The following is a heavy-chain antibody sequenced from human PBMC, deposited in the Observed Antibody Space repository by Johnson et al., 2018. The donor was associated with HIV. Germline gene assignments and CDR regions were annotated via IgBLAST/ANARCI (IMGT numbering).Heavy chain of an antibody. V-gene: IGHV3-NL1*01. CDR1: GFTFSSYA. Sequence: VQLVESGGGLVKPGGSLRLSCAASGFTFSSYAMHWVRQAPGKGLDWVSVIYSGGSTYYADSVKGRFTISRDNSKNTLYLQMNSLRAEDTAVYYCAKDLRWEDAFDIWGQGTMVTVSS. J-gene: IGHJ3*02. CDR2: IYSGGST. CDR3: AKDLRWEDAFDI. D-gene: IGHD1-26*01.